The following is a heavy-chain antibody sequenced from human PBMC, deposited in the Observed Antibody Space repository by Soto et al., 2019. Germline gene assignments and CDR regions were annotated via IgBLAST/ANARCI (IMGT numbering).Heavy chain of an antibody. CDR2: IYYSGST. Sequence: PSETLSLTCTVSGGSISGHYWSWIRQSPGKGLEWIAYIYYSGSTNYNPSLKSRVTISLDTSKNQFSLKLSSVTAADTAMYYCVRTLTSGRQDSWGQGTLVTVSS. CDR1: GGSISGHY. D-gene: IGHD3-10*01. CDR3: VRTLTSGRQDS. V-gene: IGHV4-59*11. J-gene: IGHJ5*01.